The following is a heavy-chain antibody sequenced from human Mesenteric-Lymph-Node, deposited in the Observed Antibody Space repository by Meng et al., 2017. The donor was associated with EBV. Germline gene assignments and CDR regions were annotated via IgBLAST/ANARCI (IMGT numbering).Heavy chain of an antibody. D-gene: IGHD2-2*01. V-gene: IGHV4-4*02. J-gene: IGHJ4*02. CDR2: IYHSGST. CDR1: GGSLSSRNW. Sequence: QVQLQESGPGLVKPSGTLSLTCAVSGGSLSSRNWWSWVRQPPGKGLEWIGEIYHSGSTNYNPSLKSRVTISVDTSKSQLYLKLSSVTAADTAVYYCARGVNPAYWGQGTLVTVSS. CDR3: ARGVNPAY.